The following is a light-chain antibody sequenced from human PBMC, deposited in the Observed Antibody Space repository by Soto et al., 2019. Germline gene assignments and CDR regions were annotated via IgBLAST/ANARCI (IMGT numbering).Light chain of an antibody. Sequence: DIHVTHSHSTLSASVGDRVSINLWASQSIDNRLAWYQRKPGKAPKLLIYDACTLESGVPSRFSGSGSGTDFILTISSLQPKDFASYYCQQSYSFPLTFGGGTRWIS. CDR2: DAC. CDR3: QQSYSFPLT. CDR1: QSIDNR. J-gene: IGKJ4*01. V-gene: IGKV1-5*01.